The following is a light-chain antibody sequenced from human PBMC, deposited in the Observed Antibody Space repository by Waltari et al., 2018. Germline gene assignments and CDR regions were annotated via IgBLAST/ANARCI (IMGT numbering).Light chain of an antibody. Sequence: QSVLTQPPSASGTPGQRVTISCSGSRSNIGSNYVYWYQQLPGTAPKPLIYRNNQRPSGVTDRFSGSKSGTSASLAISGLRSEDEADYYCAAWDDSLSGRVFGGGTKVTVL. CDR3: AAWDDSLSGRV. CDR2: RNN. CDR1: RSNIGSNY. V-gene: IGLV1-47*01. J-gene: IGLJ3*02.